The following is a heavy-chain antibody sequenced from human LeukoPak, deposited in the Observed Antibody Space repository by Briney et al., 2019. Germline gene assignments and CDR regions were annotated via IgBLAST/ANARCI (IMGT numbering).Heavy chain of an antibody. Sequence: GGSLRLSCAASGFTFSSYEMNWVRQAPGQGLEWVSLIYSGGNTIYADSVKGRLTISRDNSKNTLYLQMNGLRAEDTAVYYCARESTAAISRVVFDLWGQGTMVSVSS. CDR1: GFTFSSYE. V-gene: IGHV3-66*02. CDR3: ARESTAAISRVVFDL. J-gene: IGHJ3*01. CDR2: IYSGGNT. D-gene: IGHD2-21*02.